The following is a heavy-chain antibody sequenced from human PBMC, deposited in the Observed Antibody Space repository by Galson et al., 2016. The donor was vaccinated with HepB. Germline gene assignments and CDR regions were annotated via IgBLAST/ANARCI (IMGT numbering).Heavy chain of an antibody. J-gene: IGHJ4*02. V-gene: IGHV3-30*18. CDR1: GFTFSSYA. CDR2: ISYDGSHK. D-gene: IGHD3-9*01. Sequence: SLRLSCAASGFTFSSYAMHWVRQAPGKGLEWVAVISYDGSHKYYAASVKGRFTISRDNSKNTLSLQMNSLRAGDTAVYYCAKNDMLAGYSAFDYWGQGTLVTVSS. CDR3: AKNDMLAGYSAFDY.